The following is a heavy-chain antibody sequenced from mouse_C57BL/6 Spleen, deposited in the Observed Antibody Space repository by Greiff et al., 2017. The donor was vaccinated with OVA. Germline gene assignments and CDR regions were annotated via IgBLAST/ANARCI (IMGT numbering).Heavy chain of an antibody. CDR2: ISSGGDYI. J-gene: IGHJ1*03. CDR3: TRDEAYYWYFDV. Sequence: EVKLMEPGEGLVKPGGSLKLSCAASGFTFSSYAMSWVRQTPEKRLEWVAYISSGGDYIYYADTVKGRFTISRDNARNTLYLQMSSLKSEDTAMYYCTRDEAYYWYFDVWGTGPTVTVSS. V-gene: IGHV5-9-1*02. CDR1: GFTFSSYA. D-gene: IGHD6-5*01.